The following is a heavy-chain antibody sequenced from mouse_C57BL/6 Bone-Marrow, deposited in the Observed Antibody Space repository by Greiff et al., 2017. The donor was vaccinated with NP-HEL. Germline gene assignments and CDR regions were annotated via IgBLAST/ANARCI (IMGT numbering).Heavy chain of an antibody. J-gene: IGHJ2*01. Sequence: EVKVEESGGGLVQPGGSMKLSCAASGFTFSDAWMDWVRQSPEKGLEWVAEIRNKANNHATYYAESVKGRFTISRDDSKSSVYLQMNSLRAEDTGIYYCTRLTTVVNFDYWGQGTTLTVSS. CDR2: IRNKANNHAT. V-gene: IGHV6-6*01. CDR1: GFTFSDAW. D-gene: IGHD1-1*01. CDR3: TRLTTVVNFDY.